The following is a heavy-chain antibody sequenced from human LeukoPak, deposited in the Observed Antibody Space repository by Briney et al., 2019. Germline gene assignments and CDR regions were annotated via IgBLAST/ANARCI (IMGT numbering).Heavy chain of an antibody. V-gene: IGHV3-7*01. Sequence: GGSLRLSCAASGFTFSSYWMSWVRQAPGKGLEWVANIKQDGSEKYYVDSVKGRFTISRDNAKNSLYLQMNSLRAEDTAVYYCANLKGGLLWFGGFDPWGQGTLVTVSS. D-gene: IGHD3-10*01. CDR2: IKQDGSEK. J-gene: IGHJ5*02. CDR1: GFTFSSYW. CDR3: ANLKGGLLWFGGFDP.